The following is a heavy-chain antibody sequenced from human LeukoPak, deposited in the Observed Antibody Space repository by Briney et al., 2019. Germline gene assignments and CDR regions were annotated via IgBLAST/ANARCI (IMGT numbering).Heavy chain of an antibody. J-gene: IGHJ4*02. CDR1: GGSFSGYY. CDR3: ARSPVGSSWYVI. Sequence: SGTLSLTCAVSGGSFSGYYWSWIRRPPGKGLEWIGEINHSGSTNYNPSLKSRVTISIDTSKNQFSLKLSSVTAADTAVYYCARSPVGSSWYVIWGQGTLVTVSS. D-gene: IGHD6-13*01. CDR2: INHSGST. V-gene: IGHV4-34*01.